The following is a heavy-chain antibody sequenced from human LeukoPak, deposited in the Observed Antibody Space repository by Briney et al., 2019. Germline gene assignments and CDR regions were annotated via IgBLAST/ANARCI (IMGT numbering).Heavy chain of an antibody. D-gene: IGHD2-21*02. CDR2: IYYSGST. CDR1: GGSISSGDYY. J-gene: IGHJ3*02. Sequence: SQTLSLTCTVSGGSISSGDYYWSWIRQPPGKGLEWIGYIYYSGSTYYNPSLKSRVTISVDTSKNQFSLKLSSVTAADTAMYYCARGGVVTAPAAFDIWGQGTMVTVSS. CDR3: ARGGVVTAPAAFDI. V-gene: IGHV4-30-4*01.